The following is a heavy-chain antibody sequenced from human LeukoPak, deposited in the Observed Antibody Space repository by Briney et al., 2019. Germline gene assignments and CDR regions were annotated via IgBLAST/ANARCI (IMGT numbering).Heavy chain of an antibody. CDR3: AKDRHCSSTSCYGGWFDP. J-gene: IGHJ5*02. Sequence: PSDTLSLTCTVSGGAISGYYWSWIRQPAGKGLEWLGRVYSSGSTKYNPSLESRVTMSVDTSKNQFSLKLNFVTAADTAVYYCAKDRHCSSTSCYGGWFDPWGQGTLVTVSS. CDR2: VYSSGST. D-gene: IGHD2-2*01. V-gene: IGHV4-4*07. CDR1: GGAISGYY.